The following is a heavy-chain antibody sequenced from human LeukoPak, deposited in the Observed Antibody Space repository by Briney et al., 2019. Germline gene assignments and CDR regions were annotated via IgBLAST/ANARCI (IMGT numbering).Heavy chain of an antibody. J-gene: IGHJ6*03. CDR2: IYYSGST. V-gene: IGHV4-59*01. Sequence: SETLSLTCTVSGGSISSYYWSWIRQPPGKGLEWIGYIYYSGSTNYNPSLKSRVAMSVDTSKNQFSLKLSSVTAADTAVYYCARRRYYMDVWGKGTTVTISS. CDR1: GGSISSYY. CDR3: ARRRYYMDV.